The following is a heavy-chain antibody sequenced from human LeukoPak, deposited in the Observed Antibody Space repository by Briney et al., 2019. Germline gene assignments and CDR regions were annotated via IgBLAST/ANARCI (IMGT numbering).Heavy chain of an antibody. CDR1: GYTFTGYY. J-gene: IGHJ6*02. CDR2: IIPIFGTA. D-gene: IGHD1-26*01. V-gene: IGHV1-69*13. CDR3: ARATSEWEAPWPYYGMDV. Sequence: SVKVSCKASGYTFTGYYMHWVRQAPGQGLEWMGGIIPIFGTANYAQKFQGRVTITADESTSTAYMELSSLRSEDTAVYYCARATSEWEAPWPYYGMDVWGQGTTVTVSS.